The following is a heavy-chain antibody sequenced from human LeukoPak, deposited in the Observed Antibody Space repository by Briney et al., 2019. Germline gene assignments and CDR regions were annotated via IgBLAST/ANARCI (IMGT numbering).Heavy chain of an antibody. Sequence: SETLSLTCAGYGGSLSGYYWGWIRQPPGKGLEWIGNIYDSGSTYYNPSLKSRVTICVDTSKNQSFLKLSSVTAADTAVYYCARQLHSSGWIHFDYWGQGTLVTVSS. CDR2: IYDSGST. V-gene: IGHV4-34*01. CDR1: GGSLSGYY. CDR3: ARQLHSSGWIHFDY. D-gene: IGHD6-19*01. J-gene: IGHJ4*02.